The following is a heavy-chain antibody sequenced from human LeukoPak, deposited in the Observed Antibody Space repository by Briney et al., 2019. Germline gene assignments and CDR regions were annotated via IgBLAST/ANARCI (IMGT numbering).Heavy chain of an antibody. CDR1: GGTFSSYA. CDR3: ARDANYDILTGYLDY. V-gene: IGHV1-69*13. J-gene: IGHJ4*02. CDR2: IIPIFGTA. D-gene: IGHD3-9*01. Sequence: SVKVSFKASGGTFSSYAISWVRQAPGQGREWMGGIIPIFGTANYAQKLQGRGKINAEEDTSTAYMELSSLRSEDTAVYFCARDANYDILTGYLDYWGQGTLVTVSS.